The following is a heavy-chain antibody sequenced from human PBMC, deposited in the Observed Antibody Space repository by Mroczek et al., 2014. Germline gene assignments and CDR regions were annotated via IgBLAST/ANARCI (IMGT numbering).Heavy chain of an antibody. J-gene: IGHJ4*02. D-gene: IGHD1-26*01. CDR3: ATILSGSYPFDY. CDR1: VAPSAVVVTT. V-gene: IGHV4-39*01. Sequence: QLQEWPRTGEDLRRPCPSPALSLVAPSAVVVTTGAGSASPQEGAGVDLGVSIIWEHLLXPSLKSRVTISVDTSKNQFSLKLSSVTAADTAVYYCATILSGSYPFDYWGQGTLVTVSS. CDR2: SIIWEH.